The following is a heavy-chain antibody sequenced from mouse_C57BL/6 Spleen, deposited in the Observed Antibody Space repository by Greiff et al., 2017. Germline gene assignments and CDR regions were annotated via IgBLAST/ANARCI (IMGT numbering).Heavy chain of an antibody. D-gene: IGHD1-1*01. CDR1: GYTFTSSG. Sequence: QVHVKQSGAELARPGASVKLSCKASGYTFTSSGISWVKQRTGQGLAWIGELYPRSGNTYYNEKFKGKATLTADKSSSTAYMALRSLTSADSAVYVCASSTVVAYYAMDYWGQGTSVTGSA. CDR3: ASSTVVAYYAMDY. CDR2: LYPRSGNT. V-gene: IGHV1-81*01. J-gene: IGHJ4*01.